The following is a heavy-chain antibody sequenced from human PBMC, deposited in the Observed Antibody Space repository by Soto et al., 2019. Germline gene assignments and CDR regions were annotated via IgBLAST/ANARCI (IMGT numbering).Heavy chain of an antibody. CDR2: IYYSGST. D-gene: IGHD4-17*01. CDR3: ARVATVNLYSFDY. CDR1: GGSISSYY. J-gene: IGHJ4*02. Sequence: SETLSLTCTVSGGSISSYYWSWIRQPPGKGLEWIGYIYYSGSTNYNPSLKSRVTISVDTSKNQFSLKLSSVTAADTAAYYCARVATVNLYSFDYWGQGTLVTVSS. V-gene: IGHV4-59*01.